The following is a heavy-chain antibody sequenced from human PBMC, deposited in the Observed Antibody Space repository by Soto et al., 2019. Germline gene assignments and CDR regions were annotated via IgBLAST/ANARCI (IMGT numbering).Heavy chain of an antibody. D-gene: IGHD2-21*01. CDR1: VAALNSGNYY. V-gene: IGHV4-31*03. CDR3: ARLRIATNNSKWFDP. Sequence: PSETLSLTCSFSVAALNSGNYYCSWIRQVPGKGLEWIGHIYVTGAVDYNPSLRDRITISQDTSERQFSLNLRLVTAADTAVYYCARLRIATNNSKWFDPWGQGTLVTVSS. CDR2: IYVTGAV. J-gene: IGHJ5*02.